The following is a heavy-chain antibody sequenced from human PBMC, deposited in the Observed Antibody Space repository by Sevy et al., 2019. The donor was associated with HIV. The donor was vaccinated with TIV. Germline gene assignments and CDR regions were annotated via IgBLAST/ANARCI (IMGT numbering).Heavy chain of an antibody. V-gene: IGHV4-59*01. J-gene: IGHJ5*02. CDR1: GGSISSYY. CDR3: ARMNYSASAPGSWFDP. CDR2: MYYSGIT. Sequence: SETLSLTCTVSGGSISSYYWSWIRQPPGKGLEWIAYMYYSGITNYSPSLKSRLTISIDTSKNHFSLKLMSVTAADTAVYYCARMNYSASAPGSWFDPWGQGTLVTVSS. D-gene: IGHD1-26*01.